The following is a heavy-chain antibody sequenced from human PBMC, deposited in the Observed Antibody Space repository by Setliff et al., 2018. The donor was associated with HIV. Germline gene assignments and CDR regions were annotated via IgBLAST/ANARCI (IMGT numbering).Heavy chain of an antibody. V-gene: IGHV3-66*01. Sequence: GGSLRLSCAASGFTVFSNYMSWVRQAPGKGLEWVSVIYSGGDTYYADSVKARFTISRDNFKNTLYLQMNSLRVEDTAVYYCARDDWTCSDGTCFPITFDYWGQGTLVTVSS. D-gene: IGHD2-15*01. CDR3: ARDDWTCSDGTCFPITFDY. CDR1: GFTVFSNY. J-gene: IGHJ4*02. CDR2: IYSGGDT.